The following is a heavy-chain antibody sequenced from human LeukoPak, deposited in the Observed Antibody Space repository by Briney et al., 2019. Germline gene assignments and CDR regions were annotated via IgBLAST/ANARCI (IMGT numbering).Heavy chain of an antibody. J-gene: IGHJ3*02. CDR1: GFTFSRYA. CDR3: ARDLVLGI. V-gene: IGHV3-48*04. CDR2: INTDSSGI. D-gene: IGHD3-10*02. Sequence: GGSLRLSCAASGFTFSRYAMNWVRQAPGKGLEWVSYINTDSSGIHYADSVKGRFTISRDNAKSSLYLQMNSLRAEDTAVYYCARDLVLGIWGQGTMVTVSS.